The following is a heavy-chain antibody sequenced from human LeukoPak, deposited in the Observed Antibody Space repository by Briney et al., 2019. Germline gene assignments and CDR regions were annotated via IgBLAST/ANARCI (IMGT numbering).Heavy chain of an antibody. CDR2: VNPSGGAT. Sequence: ASVKVSCKASGYSFTDYYIHWVRQAPGQGPEWMGWVNPSGGATKYAQKFQDRVTMTRDTSISTAYLELSGLTSDDTAVYYCATYTIAIQYFLYWGLGTLVTVSS. D-gene: IGHD2-2*02. CDR3: ATYTIAIQYFLY. CDR1: GYSFTDYY. V-gene: IGHV1-2*02. J-gene: IGHJ4*02.